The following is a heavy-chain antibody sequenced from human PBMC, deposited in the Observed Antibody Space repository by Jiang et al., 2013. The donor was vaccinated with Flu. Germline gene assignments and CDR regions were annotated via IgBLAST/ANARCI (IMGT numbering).Heavy chain of an antibody. V-gene: IGHV1-69*04. CDR3: ARDSVATIPYYYYGMDV. J-gene: IGHJ6*02. CDR1: GGTFSSYA. D-gene: IGHD5-12*01. CDR2: IIPILGIA. Sequence: SGAEVKKPGSSVKVSCKASGGTFSSYAISWVRQAPGQGLEWMGRIIPILGIANYAQKFQGRVTITADKSTSTAYMELSSLRSEDTAVYYCARDSVATIPYYYYGMDVWGQGTTVTVSS.